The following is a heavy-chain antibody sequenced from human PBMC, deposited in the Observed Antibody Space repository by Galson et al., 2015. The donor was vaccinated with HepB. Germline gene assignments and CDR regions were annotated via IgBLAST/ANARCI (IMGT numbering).Heavy chain of an antibody. V-gene: IGHV1-69*02. Sequence: SVKVSCKASGGTFSNYIISWVRQAPGQGLEWMGKIIPLFGVSNYAQDFQDRVTITADKSTNITDMEMHSLTSGDTAVYFCVINYFDTSGYVDFWGQGTLVTFSS. D-gene: IGHD3-22*01. CDR2: IIPLFGVS. CDR3: VINYFDTSGYVDF. CDR1: GGTFSNYI. J-gene: IGHJ4*02.